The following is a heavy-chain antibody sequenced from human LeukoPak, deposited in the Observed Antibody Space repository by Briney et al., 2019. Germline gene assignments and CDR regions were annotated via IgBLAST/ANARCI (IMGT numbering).Heavy chain of an antibody. D-gene: IGHD1-26*01. CDR2: ISAYNGNT. Sequence: EASVKVSCKASGYTFTSYGIIRVGQPPGQGLEWMGWISAYNGNTNYAQKLQGRVTMTTDTSTSTAYMELRSLRSDDTAVYYCARDGATRSLPDYWGQGTLVTVSS. CDR3: ARDGATRSLPDY. CDR1: GYTFTSYG. J-gene: IGHJ4*02. V-gene: IGHV1-18*01.